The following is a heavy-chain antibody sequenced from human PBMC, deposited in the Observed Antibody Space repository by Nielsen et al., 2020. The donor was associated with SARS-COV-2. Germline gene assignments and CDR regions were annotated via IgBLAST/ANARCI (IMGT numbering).Heavy chain of an antibody. CDR3: ARARYRQQLARNQNYYGMDV. CDR1: GFTFSSYG. V-gene: IGHV3-33*01. CDR2: IWYDGSNK. J-gene: IGHJ6*02. D-gene: IGHD6-13*01. Sequence: GESLKISCAASGFTFSSYGMHWVRQAPGKGLEWVAVIWYDGSNKYYADSVKGRFTISRDNSKNTLYLQMNSLRAEDTAVYYCARARYRQQLARNQNYYGMDVWGQGTTVTVSS.